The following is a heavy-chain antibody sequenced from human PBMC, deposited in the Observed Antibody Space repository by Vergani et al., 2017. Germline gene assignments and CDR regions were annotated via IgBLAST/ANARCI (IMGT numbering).Heavy chain of an antibody. CDR2: IYTSGST. Sequence: QVQLQESCPGLVKPSQTLSLTCTVSGGSISSGSHYWSWIRQPAGKGLEWIGRIYTSGSTNYNPPPKSRATISVDTSKNQFSLKRSSVTAADTAVYYCARGGQYYYDSSGYYDYWGQGTLVTVSS. J-gene: IGHJ4*02. CDR1: GGSISSGSHY. V-gene: IGHV4-61*02. CDR3: ARGGQYYYDSSGYYDY. D-gene: IGHD3-22*01.